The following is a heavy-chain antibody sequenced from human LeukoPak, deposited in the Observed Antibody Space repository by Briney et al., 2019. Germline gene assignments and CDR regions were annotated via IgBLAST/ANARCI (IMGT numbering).Heavy chain of an antibody. D-gene: IGHD3-22*01. CDR1: GGTFSSYA. J-gene: IGHJ4*02. V-gene: IGHV1-69*13. CDR3: ARLSYYDSSGYMPPIDY. Sequence: SVKVSCKASGGTFSSYAISWVRQAPGQGLEWMGGIIPIFGTANYAQKFQGRVTITADESTSTAFMELSSLRSEDTAVYYCARLSYYDSSGYMPPIDYWGQGTLVTVSS. CDR2: IIPIFGTA.